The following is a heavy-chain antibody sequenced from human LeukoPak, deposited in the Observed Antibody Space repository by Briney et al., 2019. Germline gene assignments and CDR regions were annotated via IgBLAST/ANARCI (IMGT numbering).Heavy chain of an antibody. CDR2: IYSTGST. CDR1: GGSISSYY. D-gene: IGHD6-13*01. J-gene: IGHJ4*02. CDR3: ARQIASAGTAGFDF. Sequence: GSLRLSCAASGGSISSYYWSWIRQPAGKGLEWIGRIYSTGSTNYNPSLKSRVTMSVDTSKNQFSLRLRSVTAADTAVYYCARQIASAGTAGFDFWGQGALVTVSS. V-gene: IGHV4-4*07.